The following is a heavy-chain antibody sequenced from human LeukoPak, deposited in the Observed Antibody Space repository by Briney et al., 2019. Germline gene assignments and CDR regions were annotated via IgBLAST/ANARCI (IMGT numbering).Heavy chain of an antibody. J-gene: IGHJ6*02. Sequence: GGSLRLSCAASGFTFSSYGMHWVRQAPGKGLEWVAVISYDGSNKYYADYVKGRFTISRDNSKNTLYLQMNSLRAEDTAVYYCVKLPDYYYGMDVWGQGTTVTVSS. D-gene: IGHD1-26*01. CDR2: ISYDGSNK. CDR1: GFTFSSYG. CDR3: VKLPDYYYGMDV. V-gene: IGHV3-30*03.